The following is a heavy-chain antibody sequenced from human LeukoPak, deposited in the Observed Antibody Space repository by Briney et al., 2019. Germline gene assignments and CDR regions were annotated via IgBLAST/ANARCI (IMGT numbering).Heavy chain of an antibody. Sequence: GESLKISCKGSGYSFTTYWIGWVRQMPGKGLEWMGIMYPGDSDTRYSPSFQGQVTISVDNSISIAYLQWSSLKASDTAMYYCVRLEVGRNDYWGQGTLVTVSS. J-gene: IGHJ4*02. D-gene: IGHD2-15*01. V-gene: IGHV5-51*01. CDR3: VRLEVGRNDY. CDR2: MYPGDSDT. CDR1: GYSFTTYW.